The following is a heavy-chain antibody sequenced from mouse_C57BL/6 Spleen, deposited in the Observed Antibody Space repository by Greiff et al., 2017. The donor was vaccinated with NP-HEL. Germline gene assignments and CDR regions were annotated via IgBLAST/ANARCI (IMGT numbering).Heavy chain of an antibody. V-gene: IGHV1-4*01. D-gene: IGHD2-5*01. CDR1: GYTFTSYT. Sequence: VQLKESGAELARPGASVKMSCKASGYTFTSYTMHWVKQRPGQGLEWIGYINPSSGYTKYTQKLKGKATLTADKSSSTAYMQLSSLTSEDSAVYYCASYYSNYEGNFDYWGQGTTLTVSS. CDR3: ASYYSNYEGNFDY. CDR2: INPSSGYT. J-gene: IGHJ2*01.